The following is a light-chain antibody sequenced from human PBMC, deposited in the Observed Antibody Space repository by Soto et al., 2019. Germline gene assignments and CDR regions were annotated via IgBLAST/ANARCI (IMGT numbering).Light chain of an antibody. V-gene: IGKV3-20*01. CDR1: QSVSSSY. Sequence: EILLTQSPGTLSLSPGEISTLSCRSSQSVSSSYLAWYQQKPGQAPRLLIYGASSRATGIPDRFSGSGSGTDFTLTISRLEPEDFAVYYCQQYGSSPWTFGQGTEVDIK. CDR3: QQYGSSPWT. J-gene: IGKJ1*01. CDR2: GAS.